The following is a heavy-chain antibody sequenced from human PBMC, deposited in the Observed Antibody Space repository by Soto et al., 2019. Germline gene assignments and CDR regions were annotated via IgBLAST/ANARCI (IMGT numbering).Heavy chain of an antibody. D-gene: IGHD6-13*01. CDR2: IYSIGST. CDR1: GGSISSSSY. CDR3: RRSSRYSTDV. Sequence: QLQLQESGPGLVKPSETLSLTCTVSGGSISSSSYWGWIRQPPGKGLEWIGSIYSIGSTYYNPSLKSRVTISVDTSKNQFSLKLSSVTDAATAAYYCRRSSRYSTDVWGQGTTVTVSS. V-gene: IGHV4-39*01. J-gene: IGHJ6*02.